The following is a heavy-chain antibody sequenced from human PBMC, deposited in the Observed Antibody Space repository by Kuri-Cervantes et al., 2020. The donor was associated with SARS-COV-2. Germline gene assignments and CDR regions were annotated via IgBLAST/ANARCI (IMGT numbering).Heavy chain of an antibody. D-gene: IGHD3-3*01. CDR2: FDPEDGET. V-gene: IGHV1-24*01. Sequence: ASVPVSCKVSGYTLTELSMHWVLQAPGKGLEWMGGFDPEDGETIYAQKFQGRVTMTEDTSTDTVYMELSRLRSDDTAVYYCARGGYITIFGVVISEDAFDIWGQGTMVTVSS. CDR1: GYTLTELS. CDR3: ARGGYITIFGVVISEDAFDI. J-gene: IGHJ3*02.